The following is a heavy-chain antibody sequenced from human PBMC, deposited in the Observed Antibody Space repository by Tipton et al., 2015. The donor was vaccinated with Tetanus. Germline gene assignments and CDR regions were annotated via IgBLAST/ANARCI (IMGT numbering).Heavy chain of an antibody. J-gene: IGHJ6*03. CDR3: ARSEQQLVRGYYYYYYMDV. CDR1: GGSFSSSNDY. CDR2: IYYGGST. Sequence: TLSLTCTVSGGSFSSSNDYWAWIRQPPGKGLEWVGSIYYGGSTNYNPSLKSRVTISVDTSKNQFSLKLSSVTAADTAVYYCARSEQQLVRGYYYYYYMDVWGKGTTVTVSS. V-gene: IGHV4-39*07. D-gene: IGHD6-13*01.